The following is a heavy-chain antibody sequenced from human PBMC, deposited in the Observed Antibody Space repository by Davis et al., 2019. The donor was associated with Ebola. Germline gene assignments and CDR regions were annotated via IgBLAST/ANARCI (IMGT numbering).Heavy chain of an antibody. D-gene: IGHD4-17*01. CDR1: GGSFSGYY. J-gene: IGHJ4*02. V-gene: IGHV4-34*01. CDR3: AREGTVTPLDY. Sequence: SETLSLTCAVYGGSFSGYYWSWIRQPPGKGLEWSGEINHSGSTNYNPSLKSRVTISVDTSKNQFSLKLSSVTAADTAVYYCAREGTVTPLDYWGQGTLVTVSS. CDR2: INHSGST.